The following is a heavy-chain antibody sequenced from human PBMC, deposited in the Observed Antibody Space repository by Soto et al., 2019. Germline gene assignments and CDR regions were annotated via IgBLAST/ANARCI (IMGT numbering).Heavy chain of an antibody. Sequence: GGSLRLSCAASGFTFSSYAMSWVRQAPGKGLEWVSAISGSCGSTYYADSVKGRFTISRDNSKNTLYLQMNSLRAEDTAVYYCAKGAVAAAGAAHCYYYMDVWGKGTTVTVSS. CDR3: AKGAVAAAGAAHCYYYMDV. CDR1: GFTFSSYA. J-gene: IGHJ6*03. D-gene: IGHD6-13*01. V-gene: IGHV3-23*01. CDR2: ISGSCGST.